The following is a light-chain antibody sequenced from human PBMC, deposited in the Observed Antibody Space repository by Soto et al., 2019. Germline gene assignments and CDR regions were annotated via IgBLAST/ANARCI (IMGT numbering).Light chain of an antibody. CDR2: DVS. CDR3: SSYTSSSTVV. Sequence: QSALTQPASVSGSPGQSIIISCTGTSSDVGGYNYVSWYQQHPGKAPKLMIYDVSNRPSGVSNRFSGSKSGNTASLTISGLQAEDEADYYCSSYTSSSTVVFGGGTKLTVL. V-gene: IGLV2-14*01. CDR1: SSDVGGYNY. J-gene: IGLJ2*01.